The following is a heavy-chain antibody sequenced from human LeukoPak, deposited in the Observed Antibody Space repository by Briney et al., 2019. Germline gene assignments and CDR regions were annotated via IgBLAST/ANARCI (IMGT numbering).Heavy chain of an antibody. V-gene: IGHV4-31*03. D-gene: IGHD3-22*01. CDR2: IWHSGST. CDR1: GDSINSGYY. Sequence: SETLSLTCTVSGDSINSGYYWSWIRQHPGKGLEWVGNIWHSGSTSYNPSLEGRTTISVDTSKDQFSLKLSSVTAADTAVCYCARDRRYYDSSDYLRGDFDYWGQGTLVTVSS. J-gene: IGHJ4*02. CDR3: ARDRRYYDSSDYLRGDFDY.